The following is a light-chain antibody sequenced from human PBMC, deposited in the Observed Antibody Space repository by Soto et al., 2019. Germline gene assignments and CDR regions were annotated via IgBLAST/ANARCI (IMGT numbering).Light chain of an antibody. J-gene: IGLJ2*01. CDR3: SSYTSSSTLVV. CDR1: SSDVGGYNY. V-gene: IGLV2-14*01. CDR2: DVS. Sequence: ALTQPASVSGSPGQSIIISCTGTSSDVGGYNYVSWYQQHPGKAPKLMIYDVSNRPSGVSNRFSGSKSGNTASLTISGLQAEYEADYYCSSYTSSSTLVVFGGGTKLTVL.